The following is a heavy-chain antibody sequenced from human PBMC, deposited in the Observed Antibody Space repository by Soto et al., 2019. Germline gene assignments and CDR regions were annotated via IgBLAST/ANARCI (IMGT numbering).Heavy chain of an antibody. D-gene: IGHD6-19*01. CDR1: GGSISSGGYH. V-gene: IGHV4-61*08. J-gene: IGHJ4*02. Sequence: SETLSLTCTVSGGSISSGGYHWGWIRQTPGKGLEWIGYIYYTGSTYYNPSLKSRVTMSVDTSKSQFSLTLNSVTAADTAMYYCARGFAIGWYTYYFDYWGQGPLVTVSS. CDR2: IYYTGST. CDR3: ARGFAIGWYTYYFDY.